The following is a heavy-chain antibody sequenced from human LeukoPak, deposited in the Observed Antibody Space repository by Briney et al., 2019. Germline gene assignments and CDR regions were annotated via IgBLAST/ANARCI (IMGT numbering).Heavy chain of an antibody. CDR1: GFTFTNVW. CDR2: IKSISAGGTT. D-gene: IGHD3-10*01. V-gene: IGHV3-15*07. Sequence: PGGPLRLSCAASGFTFTNVWMNWVRQAPGKGLEWVGRIKSISAGGTTDYAAPVKGRFTISRDDSKNTLYLQMSSLKAEDTAVYYCTTNYYYGSGTHFDYWGQGTLVTVSS. CDR3: TTNYYYGSGTHFDY. J-gene: IGHJ4*02.